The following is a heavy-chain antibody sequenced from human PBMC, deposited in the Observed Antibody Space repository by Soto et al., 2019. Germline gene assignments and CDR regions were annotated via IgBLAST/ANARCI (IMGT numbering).Heavy chain of an antibody. J-gene: IGHJ5*02. CDR1: GGSFSGYY. D-gene: IGHD7-27*01. CDR3: ASLGKANWPISLGSRFDP. V-gene: IGHV4-34*01. CDR2: INHSGST. Sequence: QVQLQQWGAGLLKPSETLSLTCAVYGGSFSGYYWSWIRQPPGKGLEWIGEINHSGSTNYNPSLKSRVTTSVHTSKNQFSLKLSSVTAADTAVYYCASLGKANWPISLGSRFDPWGQGTLVTVSS.